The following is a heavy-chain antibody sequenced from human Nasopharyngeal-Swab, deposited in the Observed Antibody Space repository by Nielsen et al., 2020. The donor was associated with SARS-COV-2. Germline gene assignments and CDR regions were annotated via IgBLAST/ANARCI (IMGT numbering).Heavy chain of an antibody. CDR2: ISHYGST. J-gene: IGHJ4*02. Sequence: SETLSLTCAVYGGSISGYYWSWIRQPPGKGLEWIGEISHYGSTNYNPSLKSRVTISVDTSKNQFSLKLSSVTAADMAVYYCARGRSSGWYHYYFDYWGQGTLVTVSS. CDR3: ARGRSSGWYHYYFDY. D-gene: IGHD6-19*01. V-gene: IGHV4-34*01. CDR1: GGSISGYY.